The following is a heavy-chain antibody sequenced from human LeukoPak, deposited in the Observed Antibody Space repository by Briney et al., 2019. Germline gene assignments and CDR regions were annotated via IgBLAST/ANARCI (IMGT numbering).Heavy chain of an antibody. CDR3: ARVIRYGSGNYYYFDY. CDR2: ISDSGGDT. CDR1: GFSFSKYT. D-gene: IGHD3-10*01. Sequence: GGSLRLSCVASGFSFSKYTMSWVRQAPGKGLEWVSDISDSGGDTYYADSVRGRFTISRDNFKNTLYLQMNSLRADDTAIYYCARVIRYGSGNYYYFDYWGQGTLVTVSS. V-gene: IGHV3-23*01. J-gene: IGHJ4*02.